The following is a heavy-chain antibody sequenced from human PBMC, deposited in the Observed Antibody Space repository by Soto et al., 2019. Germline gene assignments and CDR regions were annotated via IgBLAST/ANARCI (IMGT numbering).Heavy chain of an antibody. CDR1: GYTFTNFG. CDR2: ISTYTDTP. Sequence: QVQLVQSGAEVKKPGASVKVSCRASGYTFTNFGVTWVRRAPGQGLEWMGWISTYTDTPNFAQKFQGRVTMTIDTSTSTAYRDLRSLTSDDTAVYYCARVIPGVEAWFGPWGQGTLVNVST. V-gene: IGHV1-18*01. J-gene: IGHJ5*02. CDR3: ARVIPGVEAWFGP. D-gene: IGHD2-2*01.